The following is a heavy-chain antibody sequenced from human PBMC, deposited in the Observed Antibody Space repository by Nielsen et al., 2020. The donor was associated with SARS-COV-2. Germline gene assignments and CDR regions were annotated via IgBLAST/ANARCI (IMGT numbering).Heavy chain of an antibody. CDR3: ARVTGEDY. V-gene: IGHV1-18*01. CDR2: ISSHNGNT. J-gene: IGHJ4*02. D-gene: IGHD2-21*02. CDR1: CYTCTNDG. Sequence: ASFKVFCNASCYTCTNDGISWVRQALGQGLEWMGSISSHNGNTKYVKKIQGRVTMTTDTSTSTAHMELRSLRSDDTAVYYYARVTGEDYWGQGNLVTVSS.